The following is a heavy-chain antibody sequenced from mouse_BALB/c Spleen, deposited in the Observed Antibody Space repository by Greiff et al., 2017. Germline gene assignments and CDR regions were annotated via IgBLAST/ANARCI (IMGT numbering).Heavy chain of an antibody. CDR2: ISDGGSYT. CDR3: ARGFGSRYYYAMDY. J-gene: IGHJ4*01. V-gene: IGHV5-4*02. CDR1: GFTFSDYY. Sequence: DVMLVESGGGLVKPGGSLKLSCAASGFTFSDYYMYWVRQTPEKRLEWVATISDGGSYTYYPDSVKGRFTISRDNAKNNLYLQMSSLKSEDTAMYYCARGFGSRYYYAMDYWGQGTSVTVSS. D-gene: IGHD1-1*01.